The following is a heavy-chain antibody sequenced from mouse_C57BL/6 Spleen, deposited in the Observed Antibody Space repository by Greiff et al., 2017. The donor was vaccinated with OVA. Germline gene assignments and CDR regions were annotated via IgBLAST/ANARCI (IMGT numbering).Heavy chain of an antibody. Sequence: QVQLQQSGAELVKPGASVKLSCKASGYTFTSYWMKWVKQRPGQGLEWIGEIDPSDSYTNYNQKFKGKATLTVDTSSSTAYMQLSSLTSEDSAVYYCALYYYGSRDYWGQGTTLTVSS. D-gene: IGHD1-1*01. CDR2: IDPSDSYT. CDR3: ALYYYGSRDY. V-gene: IGHV1-50*01. J-gene: IGHJ2*01. CDR1: GYTFTSYW.